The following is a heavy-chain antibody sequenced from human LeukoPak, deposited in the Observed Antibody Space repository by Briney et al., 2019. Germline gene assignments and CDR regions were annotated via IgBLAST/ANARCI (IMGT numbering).Heavy chain of an antibody. J-gene: IGHJ2*01. CDR1: GGSISSGGYS. CDR3: ARVVGIVVVPAAPNWYFDL. V-gene: IGHV4-30-2*01. Sequence: SETLSLTCAVSGGSISSGGYSWSWIRQPPGKGLEWIGYIYRSGSTYYNPSLKSRVTISVDRSKNQFSLKLSSVTAADTAVYYCARVVGIVVVPAAPNWYFDLWGRGTLVTVSS. D-gene: IGHD2-2*01. CDR2: IYRSGST.